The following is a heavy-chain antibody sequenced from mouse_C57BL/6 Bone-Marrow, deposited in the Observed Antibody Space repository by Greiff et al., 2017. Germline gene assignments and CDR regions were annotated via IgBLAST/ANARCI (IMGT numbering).Heavy chain of an antibody. D-gene: IGHD1-1*01. CDR2: IHPNSGST. Sequence: QVQLQQPGAELVKPGASVKLSCKASGYTFTSYWMHWVKQRPGQGLEWIGMIHPNSGSTNYNEKFKSKATLTVAKSSSTAYMQLSSLTSEDSAVYYCARPPHYYGSSSSYYFDYWGQGTTLTVSS. CDR3: ARPPHYYGSSSSYYFDY. CDR1: GYTFTSYW. V-gene: IGHV1-64*01. J-gene: IGHJ2*01.